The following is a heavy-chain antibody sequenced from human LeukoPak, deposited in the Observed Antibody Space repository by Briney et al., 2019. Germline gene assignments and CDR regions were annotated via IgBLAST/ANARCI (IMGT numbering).Heavy chain of an antibody. CDR2: IKTDGSIT. J-gene: IGHJ4*02. CDR1: GFSFSVYW. CDR3: AKDLGDYDYVWGSYRPLGDFDY. D-gene: IGHD3-16*02. Sequence: GGSLRLSCAASGFSFSVYWMHWVRKAPGKGPVWVSRIKTDGSITDYADFVKGRFTISRDNAKNTLYLQMNSLRAEDTAVYYCAKDLGDYDYVWGSYRPLGDFDYWGQGTLVTVSS. V-gene: IGHV3-74*01.